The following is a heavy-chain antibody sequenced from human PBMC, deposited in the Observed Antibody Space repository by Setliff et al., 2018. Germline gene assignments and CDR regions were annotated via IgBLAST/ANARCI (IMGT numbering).Heavy chain of an antibody. V-gene: IGHV4-39*07. CDR3: ARDLYSSGWVDY. D-gene: IGHD6-19*01. Sequence: SETLSLTCTVSGGSISSSSYYWGWIRQPPGKGLEWIGSIYYSGSTYYNPSLKSRVTISVDTSKNQFSLKLSSVTAADTAVYYCARDLYSSGWVDYWGQGTLVTVS. J-gene: IGHJ4*02. CDR1: GGSISSSSYY. CDR2: IYYSGST.